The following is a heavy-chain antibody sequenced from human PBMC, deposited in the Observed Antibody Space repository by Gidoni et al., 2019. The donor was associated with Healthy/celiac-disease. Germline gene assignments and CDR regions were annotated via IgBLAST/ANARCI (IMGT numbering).Heavy chain of an antibody. D-gene: IGHD5-18*01. CDR3: ARRRLDTAMVTSYYYYGMYV. Sequence: TVSGGSISSSSYYWGWIRQPPGKGLEWIGSIYYSGSTYYNPSLKSRVTISVDTSKNQFSLKLSSVTAADTAVYYCARRRLDTAMVTSYYYYGMYVWGQGTTVTVSS. V-gene: IGHV4-39*01. CDR2: IYYSGST. CDR1: GGSISSSSYY. J-gene: IGHJ6*02.